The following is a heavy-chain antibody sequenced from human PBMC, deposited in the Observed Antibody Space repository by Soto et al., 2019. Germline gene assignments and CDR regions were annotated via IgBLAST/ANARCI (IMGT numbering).Heavy chain of an antibody. Sequence: QVQLVQSGAEVKKPGSSVKVSCKASGGTFSSYTISWVRQAPGQGLEWMGRIIPILGIANYAQKFQGRVTITADKSTSTAYMELSSLRSEDTAVYYCARSIVVVPAAIAALDIWGQGTMVTVSS. CDR3: ARSIVVVPAAIAALDI. D-gene: IGHD2-2*01. CDR1: GGTFSSYT. CDR2: IIPILGIA. J-gene: IGHJ3*02. V-gene: IGHV1-69*02.